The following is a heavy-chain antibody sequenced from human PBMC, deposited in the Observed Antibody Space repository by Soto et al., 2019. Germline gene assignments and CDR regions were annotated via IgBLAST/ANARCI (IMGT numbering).Heavy chain of an antibody. J-gene: IGHJ4*02. Sequence: QLQLQESGPGLVKPSETLSLTCTVSGGSISSSSYSWGWIRQPPGKGLEWIGSIYYSGNTYYNPSLKSRVTISVDTSKNQFSLKLSSVTAADTAVYYCARHVAGYSSGLDYWGQGTLVTVSS. V-gene: IGHV4-39*01. D-gene: IGHD6-19*01. CDR2: IYYSGNT. CDR3: ARHVAGYSSGLDY. CDR1: GGSISSSSYS.